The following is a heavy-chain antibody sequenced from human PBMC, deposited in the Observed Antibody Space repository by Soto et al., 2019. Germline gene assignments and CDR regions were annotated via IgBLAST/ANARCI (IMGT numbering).Heavy chain of an antibody. CDR3: ARDPGYSGFDFDY. CDR1: GFTFSSHA. J-gene: IGHJ4*02. V-gene: IGHV3-33*01. D-gene: IGHD5-12*01. CDR2: IWYDGSKK. Sequence: QVQLVESGGGVVQPGRSLRLSCAASGFTFSSHAMHWVRQAPGKGLEWVAVIWYDGSKKYYADSVKGRFTVARDDSKNTLSLQMNSLRVEDTGVYYCARDPGYSGFDFDYWGQGTLVTVSS.